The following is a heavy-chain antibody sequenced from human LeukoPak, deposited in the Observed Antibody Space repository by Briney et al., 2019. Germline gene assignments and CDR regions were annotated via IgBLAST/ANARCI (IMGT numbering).Heavy chain of an antibody. CDR1: GFTVSSNY. D-gene: IGHD1-1*01. CDR2: IYSGDNT. J-gene: IGHJ4*02. Sequence: GGSLRLSCAASGFTVSSNYMSWVRQAPGKGLEWVSLIYSGDNTYYADSVKGRFTISRDNSKNTLYLQMNSLRVEDTAIYYCAREGLHPRIQLPGHYSDSWGPGTLVIVSS. CDR3: AREGLHPRIQLPGHYSDS. V-gene: IGHV3-66*01.